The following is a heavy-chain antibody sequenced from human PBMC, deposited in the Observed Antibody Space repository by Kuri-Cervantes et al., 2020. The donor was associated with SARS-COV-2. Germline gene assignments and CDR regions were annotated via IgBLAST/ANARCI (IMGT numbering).Heavy chain of an antibody. CDR2: IWYGGSNK. D-gene: IGHD6-6*01. Sequence: GGSLRLSCAASGFTFSSYGMHWVRQAPGKGLEWVAVIWYGGSNKYYADSVKGRFTISRDNSKNTLYLQMNSLRAEDTAVYYCAGVGRSSSYSLAARDYWGQGTLVTVSS. V-gene: IGHV3-33*08. CDR1: GFTFSSYG. CDR3: AGVGRSSSYSLAARDY. J-gene: IGHJ4*02.